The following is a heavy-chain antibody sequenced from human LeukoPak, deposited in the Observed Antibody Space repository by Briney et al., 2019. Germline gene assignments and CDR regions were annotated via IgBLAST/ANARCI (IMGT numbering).Heavy chain of an antibody. J-gene: IGHJ4*02. CDR2: ISYDGNNE. V-gene: IGHV3-30*18. CDR3: AKGATIFGVVDS. Sequence: GGSLRLSCAASGFTFSNFGMRWVRQSPGKGLEWVAVISYDGNNEYYADSVKGRFTISRDNSKNTLDLQMHGLRVEDTAVYYCAKGATIFGVVDSWGQGTLVTVSS. CDR1: GFTFSNFG. D-gene: IGHD3-3*01.